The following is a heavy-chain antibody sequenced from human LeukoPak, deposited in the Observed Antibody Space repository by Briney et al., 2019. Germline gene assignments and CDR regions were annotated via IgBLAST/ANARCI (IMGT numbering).Heavy chain of an antibody. J-gene: IGHJ4*02. CDR2: IGGSGGST. CDR3: AKDQDRYYYDSSGPQYFDY. D-gene: IGHD3-22*01. Sequence: GGSLRLSCAASGFTFSSYAMSWVCQAPGKGLEWVSAIGGSGGSTYYADSVKGRFTISRDNSKNTLYLQMNSLRAEDTAVYYCAKDQDRYYYDSSGPQYFDYWGQGTLVTVSS. CDR1: GFTFSSYA. V-gene: IGHV3-23*01.